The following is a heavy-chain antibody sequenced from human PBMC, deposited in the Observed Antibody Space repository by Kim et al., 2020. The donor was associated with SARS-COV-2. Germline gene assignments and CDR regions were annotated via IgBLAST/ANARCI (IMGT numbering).Heavy chain of an antibody. Sequence: ETLSLTCAVYGGSFSGYYWSWIRQPPGKGLEWIGEINHSGSTNYNPSLKSRVTISVDTSKNQFSLKLSSVTAADTAVYYCARVPTYYYDSSGRSVTNFDYWGQGTLVTVSS. CDR2: INHSGST. J-gene: IGHJ4*02. D-gene: IGHD3-22*01. CDR1: GGSFSGYY. CDR3: ARVPTYYYDSSGRSVTNFDY. V-gene: IGHV4-34*01.